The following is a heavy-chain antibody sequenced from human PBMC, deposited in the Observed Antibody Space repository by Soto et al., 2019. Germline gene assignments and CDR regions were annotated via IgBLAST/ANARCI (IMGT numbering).Heavy chain of an antibody. D-gene: IGHD1-26*01. J-gene: IGHJ4*02. Sequence: SETLSLTCTVSGGSISSYYWSWIRQPPGKGLEWIGYIYYSGSTNYNPSLKSRVTISVDTSKNQFSLKLSSVTAADTAVYYCARGHEATLPPDYWGQGTLVTVSS. CDR3: ARGHEATLPPDY. V-gene: IGHV4-59*01. CDR1: GGSISSYY. CDR2: IYYSGST.